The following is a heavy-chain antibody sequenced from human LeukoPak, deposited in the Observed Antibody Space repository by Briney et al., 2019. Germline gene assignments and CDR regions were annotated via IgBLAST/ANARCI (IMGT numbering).Heavy chain of an antibody. CDR1: GYSISSGYY. Sequence: PSETLSLTCAVSGYSISSGYYWGWIRPPPGKGLEWIGSIYHSGSTYYNPSLKSRVTISVDTSKNQFSLKLSPVTAADTAVYYCARHRLHYYDSSPFDYWGQGTLVTVSS. D-gene: IGHD3-22*01. CDR3: ARHRLHYYDSSPFDY. CDR2: IYHSGST. V-gene: IGHV4-38-2*01. J-gene: IGHJ4*02.